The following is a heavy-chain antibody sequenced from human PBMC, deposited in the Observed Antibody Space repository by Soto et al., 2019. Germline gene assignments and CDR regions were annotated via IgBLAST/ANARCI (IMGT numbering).Heavy chain of an antibody. J-gene: IGHJ5*02. CDR2: IIPIFGTA. CDR1: GGTFSSYA. D-gene: IGHD3-22*01. CDR3: ARGAVVVITTCWFDP. V-gene: IGHV1-69*13. Sequence: SVKVSCKASGGTFSSYAISWVRQAPGQGLEWMGGIIPIFGTANYAQKFQGRVTITADESTSTAYMELSSLRSEDTAVYYCARGAVVVITTCWFDPWRKGTLVTVSS.